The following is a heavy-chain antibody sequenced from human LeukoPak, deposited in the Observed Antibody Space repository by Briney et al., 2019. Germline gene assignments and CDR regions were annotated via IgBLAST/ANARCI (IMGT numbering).Heavy chain of an antibody. V-gene: IGHV3-23*01. CDR2: ISGSGGST. Sequence: GGSLRLSCAASGFTLSRYGMHWVRQAPGKGLEWVSAISGSGGSTYYADSVKGRFTISRDNSKNTLYLQMNSLRAEDTAVYYCAKDHRVQQLVKPTSFDYWGQGTLVTVSS. CDR1: GFTLSRYG. J-gene: IGHJ4*02. CDR3: AKDHRVQQLVKPTSFDY. D-gene: IGHD6-13*01.